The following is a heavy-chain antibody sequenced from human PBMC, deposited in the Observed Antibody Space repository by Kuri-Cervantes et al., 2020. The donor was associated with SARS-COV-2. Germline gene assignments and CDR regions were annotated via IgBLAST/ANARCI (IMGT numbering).Heavy chain of an antibody. V-gene: IGHV3-NL1*01. J-gene: IGHJ4*02. Sequence: GGSLRLSCAASGFTFSSYGMHWVRQAPGKGLEWVSSISSSNGNTHYADSVRGRFTISRDNSKNTLHLQMNSLRAEDTAVYYCAKSADPLGYSYGYLFDYWGQGTLVTVSS. CDR2: ISSSNGNT. CDR1: GFTFSSYG. CDR3: AKSADPLGYSYGYLFDY. D-gene: IGHD5-18*01.